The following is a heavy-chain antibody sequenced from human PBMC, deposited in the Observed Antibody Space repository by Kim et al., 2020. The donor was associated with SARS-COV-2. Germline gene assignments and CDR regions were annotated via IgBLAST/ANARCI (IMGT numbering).Heavy chain of an antibody. Sequence: SETLSLTCAVYGGSFSGYYWSWIRQPPGKGLEWIGEINHSGSTNYNPSLKSRVTISVDTSKNQFSLKLSPVTAADMAVYYCAPASRNYYDSSGYYYDYWG. D-gene: IGHD3-22*01. CDR2: INHSGST. CDR3: APASRNYYDSSGYYYDY. V-gene: IGHV4-34*01. J-gene: IGHJ4*01. CDR1: GGSFSGYY.